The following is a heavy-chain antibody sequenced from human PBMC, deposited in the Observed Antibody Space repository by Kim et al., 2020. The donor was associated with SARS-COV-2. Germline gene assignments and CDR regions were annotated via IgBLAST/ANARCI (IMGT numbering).Heavy chain of an antibody. D-gene: IGHD3-16*01. J-gene: IGHJ4*02. V-gene: IGHV1-3*01. Sequence: GKGNTIYSQKFQDRVTFTTDSSASTAYMELSFLRSEDSAVYYCLGGFYFDYWGQGTLVTVSS. CDR2: GKGNT. CDR3: LGGFYFDY.